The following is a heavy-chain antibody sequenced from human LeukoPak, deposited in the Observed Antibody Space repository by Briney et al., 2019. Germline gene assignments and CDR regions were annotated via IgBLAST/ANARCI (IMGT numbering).Heavy chain of an antibody. CDR2: ISGSGGST. J-gene: IGHJ4*02. Sequence: GSLRLSCAASGFTFSSYAMSWVRQAPGKGLEWVSAISGSGGSTYYADSVKGRFTISRDNSKNTLYLQMNSLRAEDTAVYYCARAKNFVVVPAADLYYFDYWGQGTLVTVPS. V-gene: IGHV3-23*01. CDR1: GFTFSSYA. D-gene: IGHD2-2*01. CDR3: ARAKNFVVVPAADLYYFDY.